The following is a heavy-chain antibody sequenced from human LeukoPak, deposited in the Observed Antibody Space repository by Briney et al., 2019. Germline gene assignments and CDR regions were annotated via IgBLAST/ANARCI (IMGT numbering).Heavy chain of an antibody. CDR2: MNPKSGGT. J-gene: IGHJ4*02. D-gene: IGHD1-26*01. CDR1: GYTFTGYY. CDR3: AREGVGATHRTFDY. V-gene: IGHV1-2*02. Sequence: ASVKVSCKASGYTFTGYYMHWVRQAPGQGLEWMGWMNPKSGGTNYAQKFQGRVTMTRDTSISTAYMELSRLRSDDTAVYYCAREGVGATHRTFDYWGQGTLVTVSS.